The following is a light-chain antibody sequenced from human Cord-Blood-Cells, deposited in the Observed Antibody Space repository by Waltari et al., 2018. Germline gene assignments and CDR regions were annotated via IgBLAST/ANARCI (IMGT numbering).Light chain of an antibody. CDR3: QQYYSTPIT. CDR1: PSVLYSSNNKSY. CDR2: WAS. V-gene: IGKV4-1*01. J-gene: IGKJ5*01. Sequence: DIAMTQFSDSLVVFLGERATIHCKSSPSVLYSSNNKSYLAWYQQKPGQPPKLLIYWASTRESGVPDRFSGSGSGTDFTLTISSLQAEDVAIYYCQQYYSTPITFGQGTRLEIK.